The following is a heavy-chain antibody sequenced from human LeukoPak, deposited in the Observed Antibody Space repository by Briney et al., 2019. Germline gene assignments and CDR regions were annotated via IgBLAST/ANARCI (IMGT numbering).Heavy chain of an antibody. CDR2: IVVGSGNT. V-gene: IGHV1-58*02. CDR1: GFTFTSSA. D-gene: IGHD6-13*01. CDR3: AARIAAGGLIDY. J-gene: IGHJ4*02. Sequence: GASVKVSCKASGFTFTSSAMQWLRQARGQRLEWIGWIVVGSGNTNYAQKFQERVTITRDMSTSTAYMELSSLRSEDTAVYYCAARIAAGGLIDYWGQGTLVTVSS.